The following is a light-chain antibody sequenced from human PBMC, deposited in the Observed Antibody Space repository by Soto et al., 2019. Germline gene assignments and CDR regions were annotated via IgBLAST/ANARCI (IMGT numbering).Light chain of an antibody. Sequence: EIVLTQSPATLSLSPGERATLSCRASRSVSDYLAWYQQKRGQSPRLVIYGASNRATGIPARFSGSGAGTDCTRTISTLEPEDVEVDYCQQRSSWPLTFGGGTKVDIK. CDR3: QQRSSWPLT. V-gene: IGKV3-11*01. J-gene: IGKJ4*01. CDR2: GAS. CDR1: RSVSDY.